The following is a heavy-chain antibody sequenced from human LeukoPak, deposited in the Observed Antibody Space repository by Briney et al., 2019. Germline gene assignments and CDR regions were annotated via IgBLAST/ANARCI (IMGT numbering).Heavy chain of an antibody. Sequence: SSGPLSLLRTLSCGSISSYYWSWLRQPPGGGREWIGYIYYSASTNYNPSLKSRVTMSVATSKNQFSLSLSSVAAADTAVYYCANYYSSYGYFDDWGQGTLVTVSS. D-gene: IGHD4-11*01. CDR3: ANYYSSYGYFDD. J-gene: IGHJ4*03. CDR1: CGSISSYY. V-gene: IGHV4-59*12. CDR2: IYYSAST.